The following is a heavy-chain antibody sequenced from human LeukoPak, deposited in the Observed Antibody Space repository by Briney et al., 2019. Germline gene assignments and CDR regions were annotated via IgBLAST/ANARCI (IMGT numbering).Heavy chain of an antibody. CDR2: INPNSGGT. CDR1: GYTFTTYG. D-gene: IGHD3-22*01. Sequence: GASVKVSCKASGYTFTTYGISWVRQAPGQGLEWMGWINPNSGGTNYAQKFQGRVTMTRDTSISTAYMELSRLRSDDTAVYYCVLDYYDSSGYYLGGIQHWGQGTLVTVSS. J-gene: IGHJ1*01. CDR3: VLDYYDSSGYYLGGIQH. V-gene: IGHV1-2*02.